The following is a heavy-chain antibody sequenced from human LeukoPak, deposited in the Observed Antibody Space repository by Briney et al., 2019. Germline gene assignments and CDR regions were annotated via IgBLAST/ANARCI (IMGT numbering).Heavy chain of an antibody. J-gene: IGHJ4*02. Sequence: SETLSLTCAVYGGSFSGYYWSWIRQPPGKGLEWIGEINHSGSTNYNPSLKSRVTISVDTSKNQFSLKLSSVTAADTAVYYCARLAIYSSGWYVAYYFDYWGQGTLVTVSS. D-gene: IGHD6-19*01. V-gene: IGHV4-34*01. CDR2: INHSGST. CDR1: GGSFSGYY. CDR3: ARLAIYSSGWYVAYYFDY.